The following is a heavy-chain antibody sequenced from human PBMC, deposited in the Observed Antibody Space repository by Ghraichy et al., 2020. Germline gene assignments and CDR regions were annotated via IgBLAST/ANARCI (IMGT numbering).Heavy chain of an antibody. CDR2: INPSGGTT. CDR3: ARDRGVIPAGSGRSEYWFDP. V-gene: IGHV1-46*01. J-gene: IGHJ5*02. Sequence: ASVKVSCKASGYTFTSYFIHWVRQAPGQGLKWMGTINPSGGTTTYAQKFWGRVTMSRDTSTSTVYMELSSLRSEDTAVYYCARDRGVIPAGSGRSEYWFDPWGQGTLVTVSS. CDR1: GYTFTSYF. D-gene: IGHD2-2*01.